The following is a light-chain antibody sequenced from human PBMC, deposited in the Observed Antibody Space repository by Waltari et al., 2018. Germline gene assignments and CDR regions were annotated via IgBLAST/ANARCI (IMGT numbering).Light chain of an antibody. V-gene: IGLV3-27*01. Sequence: SYELTQPSSVPVSPGQTARITSSGNVLAGTYARWFQQKPGQTPVLIIYKDTERPSGIPERFSGSSSGSTVTLTISGAQVEDEGDYYCYSATDNNLRVFGGGTKLTVL. CDR3: YSATDNNLRV. CDR1: VLAGTY. J-gene: IGLJ3*02. CDR2: KDT.